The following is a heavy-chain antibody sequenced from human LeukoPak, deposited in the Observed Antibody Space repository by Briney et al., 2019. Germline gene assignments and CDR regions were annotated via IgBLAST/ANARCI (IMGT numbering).Heavy chain of an antibody. J-gene: IGHJ5*02. D-gene: IGHD1-7*01. CDR3: ARDSSPELELGNWFDP. CDR2: ISSSSSYI. V-gene: IGHV3-21*01. Sequence: GGSLRLSCAASGFTFSSYSMNWVRQAPGKGLEWVSSISSSSSYIYYADSVKGRFTISRDNAKNSLYLQMNSLRAEDTAVYYCARDSSPELELGNWFDPWGQGTLVTVSS. CDR1: GFTFSSYS.